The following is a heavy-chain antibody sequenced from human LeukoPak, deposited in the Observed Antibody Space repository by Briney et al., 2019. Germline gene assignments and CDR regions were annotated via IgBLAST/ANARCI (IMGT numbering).Heavy chain of an antibody. J-gene: IGHJ4*02. D-gene: IGHD5-24*01. Sequence: QPGGSLRLSCAASGFTFSSYAMSWVRQAPGKGLEWVSAISGSGGSTYYADSVKGRFTISRDNSKNTLYLQMNSLRAEDTAVYYCARAREGYPIGYFGYWGQGTLVTVSS. CDR3: ARAREGYPIGYFGY. V-gene: IGHV3-23*01. CDR2: ISGSGGST. CDR1: GFTFSSYA.